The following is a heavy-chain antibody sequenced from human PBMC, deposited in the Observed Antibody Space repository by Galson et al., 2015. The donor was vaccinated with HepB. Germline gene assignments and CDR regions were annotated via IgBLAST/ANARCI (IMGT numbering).Heavy chain of an antibody. CDR2: IKSKTDGGTT. D-gene: IGHD3-3*01. Sequence: SLRLSCAASGFTFSNAWMNWVRQAPGKGLEWVGRIKSKTDGGTTDYAAPVKGRFTISRDDSKNTLYLQMNSLKTEDTAVYYCTTDGQAYYDFWSGYYNFDYWGQGTLVTVSS. V-gene: IGHV3-15*07. CDR3: TTDGQAYYDFWSGYYNFDY. CDR1: GFTFSNAW. J-gene: IGHJ4*02.